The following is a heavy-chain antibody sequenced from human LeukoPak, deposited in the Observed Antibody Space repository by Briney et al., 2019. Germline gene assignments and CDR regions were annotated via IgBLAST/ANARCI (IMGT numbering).Heavy chain of an antibody. CDR2: INHSGST. CDR1: GGSISSSSYY. J-gene: IGHJ4*02. V-gene: IGHV4-39*07. D-gene: IGHD4-11*01. CDR3: ARGNGY. Sequence: PSETLSLTCTVSGGSISSSSYYWGWIRQPPGKGLEWIGEINHSGSTNYNPSLKSRVTISVDTSKNQFSLKLSSVTAADTAVYYCARGNGYWGQGTLVTVSS.